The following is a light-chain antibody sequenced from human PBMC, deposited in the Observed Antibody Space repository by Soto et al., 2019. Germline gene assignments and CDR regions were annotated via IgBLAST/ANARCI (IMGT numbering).Light chain of an antibody. CDR3: LQHYNYPLT. J-gene: IGKJ1*01. CDR2: GAT. CDR1: QAIRTE. V-gene: IGKV1-6*01. Sequence: ALQMTQSPSSLSASVGDRVTITCRASQAIRTELGWYQQKPGKAPKLLIYGATTLHSGVPSRFSGSGAGTDFTLTISGLQPEDFATNYCLQHYNYPLTVGQGTNVEVK.